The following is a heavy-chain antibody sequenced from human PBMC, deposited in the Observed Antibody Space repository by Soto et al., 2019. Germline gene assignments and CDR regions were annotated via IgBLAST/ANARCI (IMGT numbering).Heavy chain of an antibody. Sequence: EVQLVESGGGLVQPGRSLRLSCAASGFTFDDYAMHWVRQAPGKGLEWVSGISWNSGSIGYADSVKGRFTISRDNAKNSLYLQMNSLRAEDTALYYCAKDVGWDSYYYYGMDVWGQGTTVTVSS. CDR3: AKDVGWDSYYYYGMDV. V-gene: IGHV3-9*01. J-gene: IGHJ6*02. D-gene: IGHD1-26*01. CDR1: GFTFDDYA. CDR2: ISWNSGSI.